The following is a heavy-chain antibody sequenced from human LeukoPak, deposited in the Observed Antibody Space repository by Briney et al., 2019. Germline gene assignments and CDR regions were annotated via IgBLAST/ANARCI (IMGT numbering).Heavy chain of an antibody. CDR1: GGSISSYY. Sequence: SETLSLTCTVSGGSISSYYWSWIRQPAGKGLEWIGRIYTSGSTNYNPSLKSRVTMSVDTSKNQFSLKLSSVTAADTAVYYCAKGYHDSSGYHQKGSYWYFDLWGRGTLVTVSS. V-gene: IGHV4-4*07. D-gene: IGHD3-22*01. J-gene: IGHJ2*01. CDR2: IYTSGST. CDR3: AKGYHDSSGYHQKGSYWYFDL.